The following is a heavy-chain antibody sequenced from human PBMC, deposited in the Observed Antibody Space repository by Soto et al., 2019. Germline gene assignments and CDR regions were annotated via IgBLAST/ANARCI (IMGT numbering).Heavy chain of an antibody. Sequence: QVQLVESGGGVVQPGRSLRLSCAASGFTFSSYGMHWVRQAPGKGLEWVAAISYDGSNKYYADSVKGRFTISRDNSKNTLYLQMNSLRAEDTAVYYCAKGARGSTAAADYWGQGTLVTVSS. CDR3: AKGARGSTAAADY. J-gene: IGHJ4*02. CDR1: GFTFSSYG. V-gene: IGHV3-30*18. CDR2: ISYDGSNK. D-gene: IGHD6-13*01.